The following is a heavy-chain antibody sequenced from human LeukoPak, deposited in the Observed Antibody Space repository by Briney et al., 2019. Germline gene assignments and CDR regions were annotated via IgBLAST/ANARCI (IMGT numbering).Heavy chain of an antibody. D-gene: IGHD3-16*01. CDR2: IRYDGSNK. CDR1: GFPFSSYG. CDR3: AKAGDGQIDY. J-gene: IGHJ4*02. Sequence: GGSLRLSCAASGFPFSSYGIHWVRQAPGEGLEWVAFIRYDGSNKYYADSVKGRFTISRDNSKNTLYLQMNSLRAEDTAVYYCAKAGDGQIDYWGQGTLVTVSS. V-gene: IGHV3-30*02.